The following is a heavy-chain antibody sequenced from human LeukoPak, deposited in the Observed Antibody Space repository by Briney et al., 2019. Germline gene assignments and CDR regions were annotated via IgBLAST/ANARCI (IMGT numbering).Heavy chain of an antibody. Sequence: PSETLSLTCAVYGGSFSGYYWSWIRQLPGKWLEWIGEINHSGSTNYNPSLKSRVTISEDTSKNQFSLKLSSVTAADTAVYYCASTDGYSYPYYGMDVWGQGTTVTVSS. V-gene: IGHV4-34*01. CDR1: GGSFSGYY. CDR3: ASTDGYSYPYYGMDV. J-gene: IGHJ6*02. CDR2: INHSGST. D-gene: IGHD5-18*01.